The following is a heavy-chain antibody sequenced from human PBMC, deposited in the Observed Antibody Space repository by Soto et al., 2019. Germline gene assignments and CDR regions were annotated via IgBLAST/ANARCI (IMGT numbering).Heavy chain of an antibody. CDR1: GGSFSEYY. V-gene: IGHV4-34*01. J-gene: IGHJ4*02. Sequence: PSETLSLTCGVSGGSFSEYYWSWIRQPPGKGLEWIGEINHRGSTNYNPSLKSRVTILVDTPKNQFSLKLSSMTAADTAAYYCARTGHLFDYWGQGISVTGSS. CDR3: ARTGHLFDY. CDR2: INHRGST.